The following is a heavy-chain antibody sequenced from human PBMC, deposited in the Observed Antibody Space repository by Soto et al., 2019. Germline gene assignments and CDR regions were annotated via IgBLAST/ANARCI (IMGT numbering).Heavy chain of an antibody. CDR1: GFTFDDYA. J-gene: IGHJ4*02. V-gene: IGHV3-9*01. CDR2: ITWNRASI. D-gene: IGHD4-17*01. CDR3: SKGDYGGYSRSDY. Sequence: EVQLVESGGGLVQPGRSLRLSCAASGFTFDDYAMHWVRQAPGRGLEWVAGITWNRASIFYADSVKGRFTISRDNAKNSLYRQMDSLRPEDTASYYCSKGDYGGYSRSDYWGQGTLVIVSS.